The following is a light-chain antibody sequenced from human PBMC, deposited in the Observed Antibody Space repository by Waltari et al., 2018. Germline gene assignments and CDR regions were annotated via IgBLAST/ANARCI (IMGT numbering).Light chain of an antibody. CDR2: AAS. Sequence: IHITQSTSSLPASVAVRFTITCRASQSISSYLNWYQQKPGQAPKLLIYAASSLQSGIPARFSGSGSGTDFTLTISSLQPEDFATYYCQQSYSTQVTFGGGTKVEIK. CDR3: QQSYSTQVT. V-gene: IGKV1-39*01. CDR1: QSISSY. J-gene: IGKJ4*02.